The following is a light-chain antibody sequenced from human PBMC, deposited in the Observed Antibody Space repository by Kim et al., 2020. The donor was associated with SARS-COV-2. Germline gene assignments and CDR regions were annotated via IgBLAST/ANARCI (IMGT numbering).Light chain of an antibody. CDR2: DVS. Sequence: SFTFSPTGTNCNVAVYNYVSWYQQHLAKSPTLRIYDVSIRPSGVSKRFSASKSCNTASLPISGLQAEDEADYYCSSYTSSSTLSYVFGTGTKVTVL. CDR3: SSYTSSSTLSYV. J-gene: IGLJ1*01. CDR1: NCNVAVYNY. V-gene: IGLV2-14*03.